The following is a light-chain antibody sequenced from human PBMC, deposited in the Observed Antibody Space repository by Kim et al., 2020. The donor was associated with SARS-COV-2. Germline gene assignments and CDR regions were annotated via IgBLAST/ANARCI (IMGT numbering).Light chain of an antibody. Sequence: DIQMTQSPSSLSASVGDRVTITCRASQSVSGWLNWYQQKPGKAPHLLIYRTSTLQTGVPPRFSGSASGTDFTLTINTLQPEDFATYYCQQSYNFPRTFGQGTRVESK. J-gene: IGKJ1*01. CDR3: QQSYNFPRT. V-gene: IGKV1-39*01. CDR1: QSVSGW. CDR2: RTS.